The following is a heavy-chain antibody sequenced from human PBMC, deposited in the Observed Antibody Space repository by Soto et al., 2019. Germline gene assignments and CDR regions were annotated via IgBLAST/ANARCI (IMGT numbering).Heavy chain of an antibody. CDR3: AREDMLGVSRFDY. J-gene: IGHJ4*02. V-gene: IGHV3-48*02. CDR2: ISSGSKTI. Sequence: GGSLRLSCAASGFTFSGYSVNWVRQAPWKGLEWVSYISSGSKTIYYAESVKGRFTVSRDNARNSQYLQMNSLRDEDTAVYYCAREDMLGVSRFDYWGQGTLVTVSS. D-gene: IGHD3-10*01. CDR1: GFTFSGYS.